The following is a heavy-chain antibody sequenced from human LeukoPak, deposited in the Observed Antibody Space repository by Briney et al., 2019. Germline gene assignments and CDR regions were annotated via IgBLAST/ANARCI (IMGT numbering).Heavy chain of an antibody. CDR3: ARELYGSGEFDY. Sequence: SETLSLTCTVSGGSISSYYWSWLRQPPGKGLEWIGYIYYSGSTNYNPSLKSRVTISVDTSKNQFSLKLSSVTAADTAVYYCARELYGSGEFDYWGQGTLVTVSS. D-gene: IGHD3-10*01. V-gene: IGHV4-59*12. CDR1: GGSISSYY. J-gene: IGHJ4*02. CDR2: IYYSGST.